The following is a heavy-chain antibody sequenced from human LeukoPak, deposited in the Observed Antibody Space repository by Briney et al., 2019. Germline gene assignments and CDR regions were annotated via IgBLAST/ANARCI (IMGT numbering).Heavy chain of an antibody. V-gene: IGHV4-59*11. Sequence: SETLSLTFTGSGDSIIRHYWSWIRQPRGKGREGIGYRFDSGRTSYNPSLQSGGTISLDTSKNQVPLSLTSVTAAEPAVYYCQGRRGVLDSGDYRYQFDYWGQGTLVTVSS. CDR3: QGRRGVLDSGDYRYQFDY. CDR2: RFDSGRT. CDR1: GDSIIRHY. J-gene: IGHJ4*02. D-gene: IGHD3-22*01.